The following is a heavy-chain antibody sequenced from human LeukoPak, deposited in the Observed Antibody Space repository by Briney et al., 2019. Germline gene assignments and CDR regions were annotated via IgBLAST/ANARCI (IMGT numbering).Heavy chain of an antibody. D-gene: IGHD2-2*01. CDR3: ARKVPADSHFDY. Sequence: SVKVSCKASGGTFSSYAISWVRQAPGQGLEWMGRITPIFGSANYAQKFQGRVTITTDESTSTAYMELSSLGSEDTAVYYCARKVPADSHFDYWGQGTQVTVSS. CDR2: ITPIFGSA. CDR1: GGTFSSYA. V-gene: IGHV1-69*05. J-gene: IGHJ4*02.